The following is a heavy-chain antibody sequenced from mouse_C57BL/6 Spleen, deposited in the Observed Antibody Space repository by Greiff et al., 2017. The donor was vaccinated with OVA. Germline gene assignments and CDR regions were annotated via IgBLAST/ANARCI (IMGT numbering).Heavy chain of an antibody. CDR3: ARSNYGNSNWYFDV. CDR1: GYSFTDYN. D-gene: IGHD2-1*01. CDR2: INPNYGTT. J-gene: IGHJ1*03. Sequence: VHVKQSGPELVKPGASVKISCKASGYSFTDYNMNWVKQSNGKSLEWIGVINPNYGTTSYNQKFKGKATLTVDQSSSTAYMQLNSLTSEDSAVYYCARSNYGNSNWYFDVWGTGTTVTVSS. V-gene: IGHV1-39*01.